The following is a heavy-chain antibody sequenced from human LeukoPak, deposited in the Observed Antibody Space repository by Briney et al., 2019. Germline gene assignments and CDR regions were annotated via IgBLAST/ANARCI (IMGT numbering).Heavy chain of an antibody. CDR2: IYPRDGST. CDR3: ARDQEGFDY. Sequence: ASVKVSCKASGYTFTSNYIHWVRQAPGQGLEWMGMIYPRDGSTSYAQKFQGRVTVTRHTSTSTVHMELSGLRSEDTAVYYCARDQEGFDYWGQGTLVTVSS. V-gene: IGHV1-46*01. J-gene: IGHJ4*02. CDR1: GYTFTSNY.